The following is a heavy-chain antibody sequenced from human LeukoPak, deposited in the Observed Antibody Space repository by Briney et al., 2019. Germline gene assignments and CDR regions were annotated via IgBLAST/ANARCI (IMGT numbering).Heavy chain of an antibody. CDR2: IYPRDGST. CDR3: ARDQEGFDY. Sequence: ASVKVSCKASGYTFTSNYIHWVRQAPGQGLEWMGMIYPRDGSTSYAQKFQGRVTVTRHTSTSTVHMELSGLRSEDTAVYYCARDQEGFDYWGQGTLVTVSS. V-gene: IGHV1-46*01. J-gene: IGHJ4*02. CDR1: GYTFTSNY.